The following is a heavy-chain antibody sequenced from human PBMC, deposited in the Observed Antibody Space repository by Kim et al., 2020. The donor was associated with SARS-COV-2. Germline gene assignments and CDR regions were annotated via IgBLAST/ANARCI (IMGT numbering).Heavy chain of an antibody. J-gene: IGHJ4*02. CDR3: ARTYYYDSSGYFPIAYVGYFDY. D-gene: IGHD3-22*01. CDR2: IIPIFGTA. CDR1: GGTFSSYA. V-gene: IGHV1-69*13. Sequence: SVKVSCKASGGTFSSYAISWVRQAPGQGLEWMGGIIPIFGTANYAQKFQGRVTITADESTSTAYMELSSLRSEDTAVYYCARTYYYDSSGYFPIAYVGYFDYWGQGTLVTVSS.